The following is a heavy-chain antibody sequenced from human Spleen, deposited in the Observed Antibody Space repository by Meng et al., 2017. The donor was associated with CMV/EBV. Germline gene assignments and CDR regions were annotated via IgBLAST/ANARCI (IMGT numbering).Heavy chain of an antibody. V-gene: IGHV4-61*02. CDR1: GGSISSGSYY. CDR2: IYTSGST. Sequence: QVQLQGSGPGLVKPSQTLSLTGTVSGGSISSGSYYWSWIRQPAGKGLEWIGRIYTSGSTNYNPSLKSRVTISVDTSKNQFSLKLRSVTAADTAVYYCARDPYATGWAGWGQGTLVTVSS. CDR3: ARDPYATGWAG. J-gene: IGHJ4*02. D-gene: IGHD6-19*01.